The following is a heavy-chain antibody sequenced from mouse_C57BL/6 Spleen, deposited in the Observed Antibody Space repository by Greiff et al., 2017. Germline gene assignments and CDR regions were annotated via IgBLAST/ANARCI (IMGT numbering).Heavy chain of an antibody. CDR1: GYTFTSYW. Sequence: QVQLQQPGAELVRPGSSVKLSCKASGYTFTSYWMHWVKQRPIQGLEWIGNIDPSDSETHYNQKFKDKATLTVDKSSSTAYMQLSSLTSEDSAVYYCARVTGTYYAMDYWGQGTSGTVSS. V-gene: IGHV1-52*01. CDR2: IDPSDSET. J-gene: IGHJ4*01. D-gene: IGHD4-1*01. CDR3: ARVTGTYYAMDY.